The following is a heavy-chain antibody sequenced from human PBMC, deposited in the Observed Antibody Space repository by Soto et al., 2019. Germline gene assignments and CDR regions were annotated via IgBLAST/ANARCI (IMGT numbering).Heavy chain of an antibody. V-gene: IGHV2-5*02. Sequence: QITLKESGPKLVKPTQTLTLTCTFSGFSLSTSGVGVGWIRQPPGKALEWLAIIYWDDDKRYSPSLKSRLTITKDTSKNQVVLTMTNMDPVDTATYHCAHVYGDYVLVGWFDPWGQGTLVTVSS. D-gene: IGHD4-17*01. CDR1: GFSLSTSGVG. J-gene: IGHJ5*02. CDR3: AHVYGDYVLVGWFDP. CDR2: IYWDDDK.